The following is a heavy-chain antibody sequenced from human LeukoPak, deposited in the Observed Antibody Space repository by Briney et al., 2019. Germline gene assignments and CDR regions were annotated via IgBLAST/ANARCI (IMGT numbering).Heavy chain of an antibody. CDR2: IKQDGSEK. D-gene: IGHD6-25*01. J-gene: IGHJ4*02. V-gene: IGHV3-7*03. Sequence: QSGGSLRLSCAASGFTFSSYWMSWVRQAPGKGLEWVANIKQDGSEKYYVDSVKGRFTISRDNSKNTVYLQMNSLRAEDTAVYYCAKERRDGYPDLDYWGQGTLVTVSS. CDR1: GFTFSSYW. CDR3: AKERRDGYPDLDY.